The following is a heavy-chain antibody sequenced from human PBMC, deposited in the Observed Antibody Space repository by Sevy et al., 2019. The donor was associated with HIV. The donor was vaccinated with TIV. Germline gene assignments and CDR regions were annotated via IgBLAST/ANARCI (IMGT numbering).Heavy chain of an antibody. J-gene: IGHJ4*02. D-gene: IGHD2-8*01. Sequence: GGSLRLSCAASGFTFSKYSMSWVRQPPGKGLEWVATLSFGCGEINYADSVKGRFTISRDNSKSAVYLQMNNLRPEDTAVYYCAREGCTKPHDYWGQGTLVTVSS. CDR1: GFTFSKYS. CDR3: AREGCTKPHDY. CDR2: LSFGCGEI. V-gene: IGHV3-23*01.